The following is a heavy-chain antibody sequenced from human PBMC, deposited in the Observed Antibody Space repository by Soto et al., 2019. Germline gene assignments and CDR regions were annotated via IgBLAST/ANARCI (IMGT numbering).Heavy chain of an antibody. CDR2: IYSSGST. Sequence: SETLSLTCTVSGGTITSYYWSWIRQPAGKGLEWIGRIYSSGSTNYNPSLNSRVIMSVDTSQNQFSLNLSSVTAADTAKYFCARENVLTAATGKRDFDCWGQGTLVTVSS. CDR1: GGTITSYY. D-gene: IGHD6-13*01. V-gene: IGHV4-4*07. J-gene: IGHJ4*02. CDR3: ARENVLTAATGKRDFDC.